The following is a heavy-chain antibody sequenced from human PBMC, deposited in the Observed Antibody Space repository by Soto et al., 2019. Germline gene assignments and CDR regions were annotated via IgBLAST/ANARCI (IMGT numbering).Heavy chain of an antibody. CDR2: VYSTGST. CDR1: GDSITTNGYY. Sequence: PSETLSLTCSVSGDSITTNGYYWGWIRQPPGKGLQWIGNVYSTGSTFSHPSLTSRVFISVDTSKNKFPLRLTSVTAADTAVYYCARSHYTYGLLIDYWGPGIMVTVS. D-gene: IGHD2-8*01. V-gene: IGHV4-39*01. CDR3: ARSHYTYGLLIDY. J-gene: IGHJ4*02.